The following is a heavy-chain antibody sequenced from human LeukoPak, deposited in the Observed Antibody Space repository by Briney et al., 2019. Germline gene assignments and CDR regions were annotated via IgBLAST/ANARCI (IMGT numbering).Heavy chain of an antibody. D-gene: IGHD3-10*01. V-gene: IGHV3-30*02. J-gene: IGHJ4*02. CDR1: GFTFSSYW. Sequence: GGSLRLSCGASGFTFSSYWMHWVRQAPGKGLEWVAFIRNDGSDKYYAVSVKGRFTISRDNSKNTLYLQMNSLRAEDTALYYCGKDRGFGQFLWGNDYWGQGTLVTVSS. CDR3: GKDRGFGQFLWGNDY. CDR2: IRNDGSDK.